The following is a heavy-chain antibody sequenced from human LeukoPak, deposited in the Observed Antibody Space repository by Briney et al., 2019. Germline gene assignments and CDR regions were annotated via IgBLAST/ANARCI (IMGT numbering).Heavy chain of an antibody. D-gene: IGHD6-6*01. Sequence: SETLSLTCAVYGGSFSGYCWSWIRQPPGKGLEWIGEINHSGSTNYNPSLKSRVTISVDTSKNQFSLNLTSVTAADTAVYYCARAMSIAARLQTIFDYWGQGTLVTVSS. J-gene: IGHJ4*02. CDR2: INHSGST. CDR1: GGSFSGYC. CDR3: ARAMSIAARLQTIFDY. V-gene: IGHV4-34*01.